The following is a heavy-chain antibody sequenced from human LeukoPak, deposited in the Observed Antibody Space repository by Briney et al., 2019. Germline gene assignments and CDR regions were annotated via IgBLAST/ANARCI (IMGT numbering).Heavy chain of an antibody. Sequence: PSETLSLTCAVYGGSFSGYYWSWIRQPPGKGLEWIGEINHSGSTNYNPSLKSRVTISVDTSKNQFSLKLSSVTAADTAVYYCARAYDSSGYNPPYNWFDPWGQGTLVTVSS. J-gene: IGHJ5*02. CDR1: GGSFSGYY. D-gene: IGHD3-22*01. CDR3: ARAYDSSGYNPPYNWFDP. CDR2: INHSGST. V-gene: IGHV4-34*01.